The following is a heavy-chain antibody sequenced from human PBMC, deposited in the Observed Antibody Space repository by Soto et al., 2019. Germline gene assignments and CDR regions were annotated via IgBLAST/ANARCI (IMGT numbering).Heavy chain of an antibody. J-gene: IGHJ4*02. V-gene: IGHV3-30-3*01. CDR3: ATTQTTKAYMGDY. Sequence: QEQLVESGGGVVQPGRSLRLSCSASGFTFNSYIMHWVRQAPGKGLEWVAIISNDGTNKYYGDSVKGRFTISRDNSKNTLYLQMNSLRDDDTAVYYCATTQTTKAYMGDYGGQGTLVPVSS. D-gene: IGHD1-1*01. CDR1: GFTFNSYI. CDR2: ISNDGTNK.